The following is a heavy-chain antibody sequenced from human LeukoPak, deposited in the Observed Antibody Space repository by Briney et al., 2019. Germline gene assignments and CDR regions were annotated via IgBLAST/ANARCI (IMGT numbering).Heavy chain of an antibody. V-gene: IGHV3-21*01. Sequence: PGGSLRLSCAAPGFTFSSYNMNWVRQAPGKGLEWASSISSTSRSYIYYADSVKGRFTISRDNAKNSLYLQMNSLRAEDTAVYYCAREHSGYDFPGRDYYYMDVWGKGTTVTVSS. D-gene: IGHD5-12*01. CDR1: GFTFSSYN. CDR3: AREHSGYDFPGRDYYYMDV. J-gene: IGHJ6*03. CDR2: ISSTSRSYI.